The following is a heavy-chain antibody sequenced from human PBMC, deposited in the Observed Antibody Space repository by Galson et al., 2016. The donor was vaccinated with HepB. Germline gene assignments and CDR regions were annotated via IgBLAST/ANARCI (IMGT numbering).Heavy chain of an antibody. D-gene: IGHD2-2*02. CDR3: VREGYCSSTSCYSRYYSGMDV. J-gene: IGHJ6*02. CDR1: GGSISGVIYC. CDR2: IDYSGST. Sequence: ETLSLTCTVSGGSISGVIYCWTWIRQSPGKGLEWIGSIDYSGSTYYNPSLKSRVTMSVDTSKNHFSLNLTSVTAADTAVYYCVREGYCSSTSCYSRYYSGMDVWGQGTTVTVSS. V-gene: IGHV4-39*02.